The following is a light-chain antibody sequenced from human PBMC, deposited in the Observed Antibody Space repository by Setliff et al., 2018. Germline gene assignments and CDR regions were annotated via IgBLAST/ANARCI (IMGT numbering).Light chain of an antibody. J-gene: IGLJ1*01. Sequence: QSALPQPASVSGSPGQSITISCTGSSSDVGAYDYVSWYQHHPGRAPKFMIYDVSKRPSGVSNRFSGSKSGNTASLTISGLQAEDEADYYCFSYTSSSSYVFGSGTKV. CDR1: SSDVGAYDY. CDR2: DVS. V-gene: IGLV2-14*03. CDR3: FSYTSSSSYV.